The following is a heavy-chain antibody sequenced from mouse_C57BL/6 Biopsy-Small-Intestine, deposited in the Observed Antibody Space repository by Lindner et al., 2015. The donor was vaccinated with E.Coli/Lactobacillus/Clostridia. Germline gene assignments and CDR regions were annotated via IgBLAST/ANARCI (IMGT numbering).Heavy chain of an antibody. D-gene: IGHD2-13*01. Sequence: SVKVSCKASGDIFRSYAINWVRQAPGQGLEWMGGFIPVFKTSNYAQKFQGRVTFTADESSSTAFMEMSSLRSGDTAIYYCARGTRSGGLLNGRLDFWGQGSLVTVS. CDR2: FIPVFKTS. CDR3: ARGTRSGGLLNGRLDF. V-gene: IGHV1-69*02. CDR1: GDIFRSYA. J-gene: IGHJ3*01.